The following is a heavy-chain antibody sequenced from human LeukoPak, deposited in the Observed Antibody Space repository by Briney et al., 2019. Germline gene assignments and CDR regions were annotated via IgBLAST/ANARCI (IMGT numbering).Heavy chain of an antibody. CDR2: IYYSGST. J-gene: IGHJ4*02. Sequence: PSETLSLTCTVSGGSISSSSYYWGWIRQPPGKGLEWIGSIYYSGSTYYNPSLKSRVTISVDTSKNQFSLKLSSVTAADTAVYYCARRAYSNFDYWGQGTLVTVSS. D-gene: IGHD1-26*01. CDR1: GGSISSSSYY. V-gene: IGHV4-39*07. CDR3: ARRAYSNFDY.